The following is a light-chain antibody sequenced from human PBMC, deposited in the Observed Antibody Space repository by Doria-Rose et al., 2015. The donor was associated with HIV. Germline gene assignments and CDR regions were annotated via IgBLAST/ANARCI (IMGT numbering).Light chain of an antibody. CDR2: DGS. J-gene: IGKJ1*01. CDR1: QCFSSTY. V-gene: IGKV3-20*01. Sequence: EIVLTQSPGTPSLSPGERATLSCRASQCFSSTYLAWYQQKPGQAPSLLIYDGSTRATGIPDRFSASGSGTDFTLTINRLEPEDFALYYCHQYGTSWTFGQGTKVEI. CDR3: HQYGTSWT.